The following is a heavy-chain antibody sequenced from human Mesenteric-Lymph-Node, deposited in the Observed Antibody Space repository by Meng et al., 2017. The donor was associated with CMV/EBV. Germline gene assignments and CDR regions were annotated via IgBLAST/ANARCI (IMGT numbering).Heavy chain of an antibody. CDR1: GGSVSRCT. J-gene: IGHJ6*02. Sequence: SVKVSCKASGGSVSRCTLNWVRQAPGQGLEWMGRIIPILDIANSAQKFQGRVTITADKSTSVAYMELSSLTSEDTAVYYCARDKRTNGDYYYGMDVWGQGTTVTVSS. D-gene: IGHD3-10*01. V-gene: IGHV1-69*04. CDR2: IIPILDIA. CDR3: ARDKRTNGDYYYGMDV.